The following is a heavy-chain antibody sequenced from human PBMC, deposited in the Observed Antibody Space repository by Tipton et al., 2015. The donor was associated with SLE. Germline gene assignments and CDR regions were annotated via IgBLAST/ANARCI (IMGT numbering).Heavy chain of an antibody. CDR2: IYSGGTT. D-gene: IGHD3-3*01. Sequence: GSLRLSCAASGSTISNYAMSWVRQAPGKGLEWVSVIYSGGTTHYADSVKGRFTISRDYSKNTLYLQMDSLRTVDTAVYYCARGRWSGMDYWGQGTLFTVSS. V-gene: IGHV3-23*03. CDR3: ARGRWSGMDY. J-gene: IGHJ4*02. CDR1: GSTISNYA.